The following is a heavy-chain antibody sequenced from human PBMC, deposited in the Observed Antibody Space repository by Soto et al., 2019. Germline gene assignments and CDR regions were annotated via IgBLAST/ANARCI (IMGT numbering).Heavy chain of an antibody. Sequence: SATLAIRCAVYGGSFSCHSGSWIRQSPGKGLEWIGDINHSGRVNYSPSLKSRVTISLDTSKNQFSLTLSAVTAADTAMYYCSTRAYDTNGYYRFDPWGQGTLVTVSS. CDR1: GGSFSCHS. CDR3: STRAYDTNGYYRFDP. CDR2: INHSGRV. J-gene: IGHJ5*01. D-gene: IGHD3-22*01. V-gene: IGHV4-34*01.